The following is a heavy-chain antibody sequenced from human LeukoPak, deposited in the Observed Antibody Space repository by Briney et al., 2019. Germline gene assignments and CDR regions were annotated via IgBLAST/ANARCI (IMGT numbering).Heavy chain of an antibody. Sequence: GGSLRLSCAASGFTFSSYGMHWVRQAPGKGLEWVAFIRSDGSNKYYADSVKGRFTISRDNSKNTLYLQMNSLRPEDTAVYYCAKDGTFLAVAGTLGDYWGQGTLVTVSS. CDR1: GFTFSSYG. V-gene: IGHV3-30*02. CDR2: IRSDGSNK. D-gene: IGHD6-19*01. CDR3: AKDGTFLAVAGTLGDY. J-gene: IGHJ4*02.